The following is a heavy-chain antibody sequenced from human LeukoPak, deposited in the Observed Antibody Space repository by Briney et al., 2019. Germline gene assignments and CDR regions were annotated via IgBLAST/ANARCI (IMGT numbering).Heavy chain of an antibody. V-gene: IGHV3-53*01. D-gene: IGHD3-22*01. J-gene: IGHJ3*02. CDR2: IYNDGRT. CDR1: GFTFSSYS. CDR3: ARGLFLSGYLDAFDI. Sequence: GGSLRLSCAASGFTFSSYSMNWVRQAPGKGLEWVSLIYNDGRTYYADSVKGRCTISRDNLKNVLYLQMNSLKVEDTALYYCARGLFLSGYLDAFDIWGQGTVVTVSS.